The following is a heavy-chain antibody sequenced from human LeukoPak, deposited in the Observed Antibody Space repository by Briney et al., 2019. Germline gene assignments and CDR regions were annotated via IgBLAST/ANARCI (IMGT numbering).Heavy chain of an antibody. Sequence: ASVKVSCKASVYTFSDYFIHWVRQAPGQGPEWMGRINPINGGTNYAQKFQGRVTMTSDTSITTAYMEVSRLRSDDTAVYYCAKDLFGSGNLLDFWGQGTLVTVSS. CDR2: INPINGGT. CDR3: AKDLFGSGNLLDF. CDR1: VYTFSDYF. J-gene: IGHJ4*02. D-gene: IGHD3-10*01. V-gene: IGHV1-2*02.